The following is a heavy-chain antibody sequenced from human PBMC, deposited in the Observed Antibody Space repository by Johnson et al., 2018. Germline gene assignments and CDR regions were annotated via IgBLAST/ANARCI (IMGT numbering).Heavy chain of an antibody. CDR3: AKGIILGSMKTAFDI. Sequence: VQLVESGAEVKKPGESLKISCKGSGYSFTNYWIGWVRQMPGKGLEWMGIIYPGDSDTRYSQSFQGQVTISAAKSISTAYLQWSSLTASDTAMYYCAKGIILGSMKTAFDIWGRGTMVTVSS. V-gene: IGHV5-51*03. CDR1: GYSFTNYW. D-gene: IGHD1-26*01. J-gene: IGHJ3*02. CDR2: IYPGDSDT.